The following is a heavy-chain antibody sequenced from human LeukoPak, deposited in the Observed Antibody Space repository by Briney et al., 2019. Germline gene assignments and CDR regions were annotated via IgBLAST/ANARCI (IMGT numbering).Heavy chain of an antibody. V-gene: IGHV4-31*03. J-gene: IGHJ5*02. CDR2: IYYSGST. Sequence: SEILSLTCTVSGGSISSGGHFWSWIRQHPGKGLEWIGYIYYSGSTYYNPSLKSRVTISVDTSKNQFSLRLNSVTAADTAVYYCTRDGPRSSGYPDTWGQGTLVTVSS. CDR3: TRDGPRSSGYPDT. CDR1: GGSISSGGHF. D-gene: IGHD3-22*01.